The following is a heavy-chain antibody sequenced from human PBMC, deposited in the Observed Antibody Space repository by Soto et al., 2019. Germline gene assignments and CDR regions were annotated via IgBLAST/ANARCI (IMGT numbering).Heavy chain of an antibody. CDR1: GYTFTSYG. D-gene: IGHD5-18*01. J-gene: IGHJ5*02. V-gene: IGHV1-18*01. CDR3: ALDRGWYSYGFQGWLDL. CDR2: ISAYNGNT. Sequence: ASVKVSCKASGYTFTSYGISWVRQAPGQGLEWMGWISAYNGNTNYAQKLQGRVTMTTDTSTSTAYMELRSLRSDDTAVYYCALDRGWYSYGFQGWLDLWGQGILDTFS.